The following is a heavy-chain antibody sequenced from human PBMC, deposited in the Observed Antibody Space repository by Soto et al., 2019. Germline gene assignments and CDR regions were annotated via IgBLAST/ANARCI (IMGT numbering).Heavy chain of an antibody. D-gene: IGHD6-19*01. CDR3: AKWRDGCDYFEY. J-gene: IGHJ4*02. CDR2: IRYDGRNK. CDR1: GFALSSYG. Sequence: PGGSLRLSCAASGFALSSYGMQWFRQAPGKGLEWVANIRYDGRNKYYGGSVKGRFTISRDNSKNSLYLQMNSLRAEDTAVYYCAKWRDGCDYFEYWGQGTLVTVSS. V-gene: IGHV3-33*03.